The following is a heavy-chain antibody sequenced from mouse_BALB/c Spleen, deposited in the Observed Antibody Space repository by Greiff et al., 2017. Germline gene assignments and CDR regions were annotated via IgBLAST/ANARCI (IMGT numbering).Heavy chain of an antibody. CDR2: IYPGNSDT. CDR1: GYSFTSYW. CDR3: TRNAVGAPFAY. D-gene: IGHD1-1*01. Sequence: EVKLVESGTVLARPGASVKMSCKASGYSFTSYWMHWVKQRPGQGLEWIGAIYPGNSDTSYNQKFKGKAKLTAVTSASTAYMELSSLTNEDSAVYYCTRNAVGAPFAYWGQGTLVTVSA. J-gene: IGHJ3*01. V-gene: IGHV1-5*01.